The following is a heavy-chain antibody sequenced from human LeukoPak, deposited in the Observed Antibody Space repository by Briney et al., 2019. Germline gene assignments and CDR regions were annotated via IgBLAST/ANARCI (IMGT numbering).Heavy chain of an antibody. Sequence: GGSLRLSCAASGFTFSSYWMSWVRQAPGKGLEWLANIKEDGSEKYYVDSVKGRFTISRDNAKNSLYLQMNSLRAEDTAVYYCARDQHGYYGSGSKFDYWGQGTLVTVSS. CDR2: IKEDGSEK. V-gene: IGHV3-7*01. CDR1: GFTFSSYW. J-gene: IGHJ4*02. CDR3: ARDQHGYYGSGSKFDY. D-gene: IGHD3-10*01.